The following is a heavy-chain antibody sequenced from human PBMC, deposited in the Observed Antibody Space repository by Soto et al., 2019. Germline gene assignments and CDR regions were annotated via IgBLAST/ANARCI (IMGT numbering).Heavy chain of an antibody. V-gene: IGHV1-69*13. CDR2: IIPIFGTA. CDR1: GGTFSSYA. D-gene: IGHD2-15*01. J-gene: IGHJ3*02. Sequence: GASVKVSCKASGGTFSSYAISWVRQAPGQGLEWMGGIIPIFGTANYAQKFQGRVTITADESTSTAYMELSSLRSEDTAVYYCARTRMVAATYDAFDIWGQGTMVTVSS. CDR3: ARTRMVAATYDAFDI.